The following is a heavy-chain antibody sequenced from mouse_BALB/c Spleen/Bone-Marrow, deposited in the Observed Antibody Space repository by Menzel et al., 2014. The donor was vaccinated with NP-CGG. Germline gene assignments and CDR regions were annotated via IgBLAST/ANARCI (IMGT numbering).Heavy chain of an antibody. CDR3: ARSGSSSDYFDY. J-gene: IGHJ2*01. D-gene: IGHD1-1*01. CDR1: GFTFSSFG. Sequence: EVKVEESGGGLVQPGGSRKLSCAASGFTFSSFGMHWVRQAPEKGLEWVAYISSGSSTIYYADTVMGRFTISRDNPKNTLFLQMTSLRSEDTVMYYCARSGSSSDYFDYWGQGTTLTVSS. V-gene: IGHV5-17*02. CDR2: ISSGSSTI.